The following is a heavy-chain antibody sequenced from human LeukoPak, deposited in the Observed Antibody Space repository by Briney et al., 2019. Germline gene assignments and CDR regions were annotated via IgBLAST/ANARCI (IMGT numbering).Heavy chain of an antibody. D-gene: IGHD3-10*01. J-gene: IGHJ5*02. CDR3: AREGRPGAFGP. CDR2: ITGSGSTT. V-gene: IGHV3-11*01. CDR1: GFTFSDYN. Sequence: GGSLRLSCAASGFTFSDYNMSWIRQAPGKGLEWVSYITGSGSTTHYADSVKGRFTISRDNAKNSLYLQMNSLRAEDTAVYYCAREGRPGAFGPWGQGTLVTVSS.